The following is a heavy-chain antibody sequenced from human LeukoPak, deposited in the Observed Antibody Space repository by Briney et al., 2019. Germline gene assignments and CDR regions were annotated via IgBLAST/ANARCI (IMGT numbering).Heavy chain of an antibody. V-gene: IGHV3-15*01. Sequence: GGSLRLSCAASGFTFSNAWMSWVRQAPGKGLEWVVRIKSKTDGGTTDYAAPVKGRFTISRDDSKNTLYLQMNSLKTEDTAVYYCTTPYNYDSSGYPGDWGQGTLVTVSS. J-gene: IGHJ4*02. CDR3: TTPYNYDSSGYPGD. CDR1: GFTFSNAW. D-gene: IGHD3-22*01. CDR2: IKSKTDGGTT.